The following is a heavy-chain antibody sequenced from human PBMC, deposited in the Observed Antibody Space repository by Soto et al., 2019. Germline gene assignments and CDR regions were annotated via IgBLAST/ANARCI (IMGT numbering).Heavy chain of an antibody. CDR2: INPNSGGT. Sequence: ASVKVSCKASGYTFSDYYIHWVRQAPGQGLEWMGWINPNSGGTKYAPKFQGGVTMTRDTSITTAYMELSRLRSGDTAVYYCAREQATAKPEGVDFWGQGTLVTVSS. D-gene: IGHD1-1*01. CDR3: AREQATAKPEGVDF. CDR1: GYTFSDYY. V-gene: IGHV1-2*02. J-gene: IGHJ4*02.